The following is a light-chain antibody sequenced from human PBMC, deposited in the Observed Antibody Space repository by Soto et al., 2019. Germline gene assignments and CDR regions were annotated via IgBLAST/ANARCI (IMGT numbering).Light chain of an antibody. V-gene: IGKV1-5*03. CDR1: QSISSW. CDR3: QQYNSLWT. J-gene: IGKJ1*01. CDR2: KAS. Sequence: DIQMTQSPSTLSVSVGDRVTITCRAIQSISSWLAWYQQKPGKAPKLLIYKASSLESGVPSRFSGSGSGTEFTLTISSLQPDDFATYYCQQYNSLWTFGQGTKVDIK.